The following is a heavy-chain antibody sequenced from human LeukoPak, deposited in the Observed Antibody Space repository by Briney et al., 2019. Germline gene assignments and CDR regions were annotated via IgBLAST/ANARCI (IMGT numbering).Heavy chain of an antibody. V-gene: IGHV4-59*08. Sequence: SETLSLTCTVSGGSISSYYWSWIRQPPGKGLEWVGYIYYSGSTNCNPSLKSRVTISVDTSKNQFSLKLSSVTAADTAVYYCARLGSGSYYYYYYGMDVWGQGTTVTVSS. CDR1: GGSISSYY. D-gene: IGHD1-26*01. CDR2: IYYSGST. J-gene: IGHJ6*02. CDR3: ARLGSGSYYYYYYGMDV.